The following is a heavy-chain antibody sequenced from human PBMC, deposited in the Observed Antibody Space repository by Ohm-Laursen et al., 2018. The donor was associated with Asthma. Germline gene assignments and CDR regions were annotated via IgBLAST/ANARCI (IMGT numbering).Heavy chain of an antibody. CDR1: GYTFSRYS. CDR3: ARDSGWNALDY. CDR2: IKPDGTEN. J-gene: IGHJ4*02. D-gene: IGHD1-1*01. Sequence: SLRLSCTASGYTFSRYSIHWIRQAPGKGLEWVANIKPDGTENAYLDSVRGRFTISKDNAKNSLFLQMNSLRGEDTALYYCARDSGWNALDYWGQGTLVSVSS. V-gene: IGHV3-7*05.